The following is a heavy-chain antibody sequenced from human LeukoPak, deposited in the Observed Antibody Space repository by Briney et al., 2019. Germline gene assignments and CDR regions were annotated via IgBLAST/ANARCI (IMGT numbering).Heavy chain of an antibody. V-gene: IGHV3-30*02. D-gene: IGHD6-19*01. CDR1: GFTFSSYG. Sequence: GGSLRLSCGASGFTFSSYGMHWVRQAPGKGLEWVAFIRYDGSNKYYADSVKGRFTISRDNSKNTLYLQMNSLRAEDTAVYYCARVWQWLAHNWFDPWGQGTLVTVSS. J-gene: IGHJ5*02. CDR3: ARVWQWLAHNWFDP. CDR2: IRYDGSNK.